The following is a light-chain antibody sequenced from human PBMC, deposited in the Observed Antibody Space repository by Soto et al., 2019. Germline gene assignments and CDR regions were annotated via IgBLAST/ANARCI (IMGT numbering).Light chain of an antibody. Sequence: QSVLTQSRSVSGSPGQSVTFSCTGTSSDVGAYNYVSWYQQHPGKAPKLMIYDVTNRPSGVSHRFSGSKSGSTASLIISGLQAEDEADYYCVSFTSSTTYVFGTGTKLTVL. V-gene: IGLV2-14*03. CDR3: VSFTSSTTYV. CDR2: DVT. J-gene: IGLJ1*01. CDR1: SSDVGAYNY.